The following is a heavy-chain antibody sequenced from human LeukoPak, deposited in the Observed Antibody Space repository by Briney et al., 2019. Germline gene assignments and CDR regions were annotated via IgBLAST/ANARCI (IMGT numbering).Heavy chain of an antibody. V-gene: IGHV3-15*01. J-gene: IGHJ4*02. CDR3: TTPPAMTNY. CDR1: GFTVSSNY. Sequence: GGSLRLSCAASGFTVSSNYMSWVRQAPGKGLEWVGRIKSKTDGGTTDYAAPVKGRFTISRVDSKNTLYLQMNSLKTEDTAVYYCTTPPAMTNYWGQGTLVTVSS. CDR2: IKSKTDGGTT.